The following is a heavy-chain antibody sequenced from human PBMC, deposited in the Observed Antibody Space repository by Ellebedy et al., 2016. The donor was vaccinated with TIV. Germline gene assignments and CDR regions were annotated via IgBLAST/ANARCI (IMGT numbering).Heavy chain of an antibody. Sequence: GESLKISCAASGFTFSGYYMSWFRQAPGKGPEWVSYISYSGDLMYYADSVKGRFTISRDNSKNTLYLQMNSLRAEDTAVYYCAKRVPTNTDAFDIWGQGTMVTVSS. CDR1: GFTFSGYY. J-gene: IGHJ3*02. CDR3: AKRVPTNTDAFDI. V-gene: IGHV3-23*01. D-gene: IGHD2-2*02. CDR2: ISYSGDLM.